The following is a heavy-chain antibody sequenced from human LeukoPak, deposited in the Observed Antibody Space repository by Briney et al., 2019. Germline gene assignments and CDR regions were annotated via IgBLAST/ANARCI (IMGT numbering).Heavy chain of an antibody. CDR2: IYPADSDT. J-gene: IGHJ4*02. D-gene: IGHD2-21*02. CDR3: ARQPYCGGDCYFYDN. Sequence: AGESLKISCRGSGYTFTTYWIGWVRQMPGKGLEWMGIIYPADSDTRYSPSFQGQVTISADKSISTTYLQWSSLKASDTAMYYCARQPYCGGDCYFYDNWGQGTLVTVSS. V-gene: IGHV5-51*01. CDR1: GYTFTTYW.